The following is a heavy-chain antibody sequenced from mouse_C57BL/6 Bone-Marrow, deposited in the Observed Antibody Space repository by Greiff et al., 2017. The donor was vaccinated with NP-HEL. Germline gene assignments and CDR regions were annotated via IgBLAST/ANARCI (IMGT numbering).Heavy chain of an antibody. CDR2: ISSGGSYT. CDR1: GFTFSSYG. CDR3: ARRCSSYAMDY. V-gene: IGHV5-6*02. J-gene: IGHJ4*01. Sequence: EVMLVESGGDLVKPGGSLKLSCAASGFTFSSYGMSWVRQTPDKRLEWVATISSGGSYTYYPDSVKGRFTISRDNAKNTLYLQMSSLKSEDTAMYYCARRCSSYAMDYWGQGTSVTVSS. D-gene: IGHD1-1*01.